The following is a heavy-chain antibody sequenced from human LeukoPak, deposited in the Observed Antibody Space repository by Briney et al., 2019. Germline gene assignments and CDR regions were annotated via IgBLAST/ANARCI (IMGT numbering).Heavy chain of an antibody. Sequence: SGKVSCKASGYTFTSYAISWLRQAPGQGLEWMGWISAYNGNTNYAQKLQGRVTMTTDTSTSTAYMELRSLRSDDTAVYYCAAYSTRGGGSRLMSGYGNFWGQGTLVTVSS. J-gene: IGHJ4*02. CDR3: AAYSTRGGGSRLMSGYGNF. CDR2: ISAYNGNT. CDR1: GYTFTSYA. V-gene: IGHV1-18*01. D-gene: IGHD5-12*01.